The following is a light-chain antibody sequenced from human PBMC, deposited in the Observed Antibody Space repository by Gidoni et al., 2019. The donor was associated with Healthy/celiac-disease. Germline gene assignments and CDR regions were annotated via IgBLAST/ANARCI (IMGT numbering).Light chain of an antibody. CDR1: QSVSSY. CDR3: QQRSNWALT. J-gene: IGKJ4*01. Sequence: APLSLSPGGGATLSCRASQSVSSYLAWYQQKPGQAPRLLIYDASSRATGIPARFSGSGSGTDFTLTISSLEPEDFAVYYCQQRSNWALTFGGGTKVEIK. V-gene: IGKV3-11*01. CDR2: DAS.